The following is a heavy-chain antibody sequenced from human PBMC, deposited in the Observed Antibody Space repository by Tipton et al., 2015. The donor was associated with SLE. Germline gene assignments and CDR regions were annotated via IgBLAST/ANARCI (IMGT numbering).Heavy chain of an antibody. Sequence: GLVKPSETLSLTCTVSGGSISHRYWSWVRQPPGKGLEWIGYIYENGRTNYNPSLKSRVFMSMDTSKNQFSLRLNSVTAADTAVYYCVRNCGDDCFWWFVFDYWGQGTLVTVSS. CDR3: VRNCGDDCFWWFVFDY. J-gene: IGHJ4*02. D-gene: IGHD2-21*01. CDR2: IYENGRT. V-gene: IGHV4-59*11. CDR1: GGSISHRY.